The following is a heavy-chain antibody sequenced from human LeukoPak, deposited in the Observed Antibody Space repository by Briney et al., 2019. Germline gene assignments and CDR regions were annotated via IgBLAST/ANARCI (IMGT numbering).Heavy chain of an antibody. D-gene: IGHD5-18*01. CDR2: INHRGST. J-gene: IGHJ4*02. V-gene: IGHV4-34*01. CDR3: ASTSAMVYFDY. CDR1: GXSFSGYH. Sequence: SETLSLTCAVYGXSFSGYHWSWIRQPPGKGLEWIGEINHRGSTNYNPSLKSRVTISVDTSKNQFSLKLSSVTAADTAVYYCASTSAMVYFDYWGQGTLVTVSS.